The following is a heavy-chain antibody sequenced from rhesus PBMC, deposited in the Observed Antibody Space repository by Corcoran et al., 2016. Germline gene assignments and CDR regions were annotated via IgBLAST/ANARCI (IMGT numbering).Heavy chain of an antibody. D-gene: IGHD5-42*01. J-gene: IGHJ2*01. Sequence: QVQLQESGPGLVKPSETLSLTCAVSGYSISSGYYWGWIRQPPGKGLEGIGSIYGSGGSNYLNPARKSRVTLSVDTSKNQFSLKLSSVTAADTAVYYCARVGSSWSEWDTVGTEWYFDLWGPGTPITISS. V-gene: IGHV4S14*01. CDR3: ARVGSSWSEWDTVGTEWYFDL. CDR1: GYSISSGYY. CDR2: IYGSGGSN.